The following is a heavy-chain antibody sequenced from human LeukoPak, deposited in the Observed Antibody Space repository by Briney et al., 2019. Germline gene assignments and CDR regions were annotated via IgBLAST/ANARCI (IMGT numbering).Heavy chain of an antibody. V-gene: IGHV1-2*02. CDR3: ARARGYSGYDYLDH. CDR1: GYSFTGHY. Sequence: ATVKVSCKASGYSFTGHYIHWVRQAPGQGLEWMGWLNPNSGGTNYAQKFQGRVTMTRDTSISTAYMELSRLRSDDTAVYYCARARGYSGYDYLDHWGQGTLVTVSS. J-gene: IGHJ4*02. D-gene: IGHD5-12*01. CDR2: LNPNSGGT.